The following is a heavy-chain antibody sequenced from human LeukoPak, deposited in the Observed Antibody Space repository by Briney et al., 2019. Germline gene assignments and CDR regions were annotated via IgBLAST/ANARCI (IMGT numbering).Heavy chain of an antibody. CDR3: ARKNGLDY. J-gene: IGHJ4*02. Sequence: GGSLRLSCAASGFSLRTYWMSWVRQAPGKGLEWVANIKQDGSEKYYVDSVKGRFTISRDNAKNSLYLQMNSLRAEDTAVYYCARKNGLDYWGQGTLVTVSS. CDR1: GFSLRTYW. V-gene: IGHV3-7*01. CDR2: IKQDGSEK.